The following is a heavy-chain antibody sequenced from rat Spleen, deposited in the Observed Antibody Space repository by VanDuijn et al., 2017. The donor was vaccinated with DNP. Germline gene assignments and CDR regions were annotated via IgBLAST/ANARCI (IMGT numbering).Heavy chain of an antibody. Sequence: EVQLVESGGGLVQPGRSLKLSCAASGFTFSNYYMAWVRQAPTKGLELVAYISYFGDNTYSGDSVKGRFTISRDNAKSSLYLQMNSLKSEDTATYYCTRGVYYGSSWAFDYWGHGVMVTVSS. CDR2: ISYFGDNT. D-gene: IGHD1-6*01. V-gene: IGHV5-20*01. CDR1: GFTFSNYY. CDR3: TRGVYYGSSWAFDY. J-gene: IGHJ2*01.